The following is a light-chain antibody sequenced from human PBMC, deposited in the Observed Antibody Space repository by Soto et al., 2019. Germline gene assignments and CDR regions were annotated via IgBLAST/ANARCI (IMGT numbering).Light chain of an antibody. Sequence: QSALTQPASVSGSPGQSITISCTGTSSDVGGYNYVSWYQHHPGKAPKLMIFDVSNRPSGVPNRFSGSKSGNTASLTISGRQPEDEDDYYCSSYTASNTRQIVFGTGTKLTVL. J-gene: IGLJ1*01. CDR1: SSDVGGYNY. CDR2: DVS. V-gene: IGLV2-14*03. CDR3: SSYTASNTRQIV.